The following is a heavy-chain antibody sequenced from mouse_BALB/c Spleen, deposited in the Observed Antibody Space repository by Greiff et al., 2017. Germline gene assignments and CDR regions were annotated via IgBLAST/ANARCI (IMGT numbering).Heavy chain of an antibody. CDR1: GYTFTSYY. CDR2: IYPGNVNT. CDR3: AREGTAY. J-gene: IGHJ3*01. Sequence: QVQLQQSGPELVKPGASVRISCKASGYTFTSYYIHWVKQRPGQGLEWIGWIYPGNVNTKYNEKFKGKATLTADKSSSTAYMQLSSLTSEDSAVYFCAREGTAYWGQGTLVTVSA. D-gene: IGHD2-14*01. V-gene: IGHV1S56*01.